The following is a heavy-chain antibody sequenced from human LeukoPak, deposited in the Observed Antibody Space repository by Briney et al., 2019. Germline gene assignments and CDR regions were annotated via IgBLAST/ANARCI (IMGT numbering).Heavy chain of an antibody. V-gene: IGHV1-8*01. CDR3: ATELRWKDH. CDR2: MKPNSGNT. J-gene: IGHJ4*02. CDR1: GYTFTNYD. D-gene: IGHD4-23*01. Sequence: ASVKVSCKASGYTFTNYDINWVRQATGQGLEWMGDMKPNSGNTGYAQKYQGRVTMTRDTSISTGYLELSSLTSEDTAMYYCATELRWKDHWGQGTLVTVSS.